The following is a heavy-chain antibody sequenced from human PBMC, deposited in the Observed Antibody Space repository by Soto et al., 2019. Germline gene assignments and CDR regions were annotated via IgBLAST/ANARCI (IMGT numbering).Heavy chain of an antibody. CDR2: IWYDGSNK. D-gene: IGHD6-19*01. CDR1: GFTFSSYG. V-gene: IGHV3-33*01. CDR3: ARDRYSSGWYDLDY. Sequence: QVQLVESGGGVVQPGRSLRLSCAASGFTFSSYGMHWVRQAPGKGLEWVAVIWYDGSNKYYADSVKGRFTISRDNSKNTLYLQMHSMRVEDTAVYYCARDRYSSGWYDLDYWGQGTRVTVSS. J-gene: IGHJ4*02.